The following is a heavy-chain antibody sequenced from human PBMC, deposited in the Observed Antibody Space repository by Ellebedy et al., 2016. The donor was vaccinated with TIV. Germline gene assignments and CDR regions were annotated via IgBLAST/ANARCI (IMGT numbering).Heavy chain of an antibody. CDR3: AKIFRGSKTYYETLTGADRFDF. CDR2: IRHDGSHD. J-gene: IGHJ4*02. D-gene: IGHD3-9*01. CDR1: GFSFSRYG. Sequence: PGGSLRLSCVASGFSFSRYGMHWVRQAPGKGLEWVAFIRHDGSHDYYAAFVKGRFTISRDKSNNTLYLKMSSVRAEDTAVSYCAKIFRGSKTYYETLTGADRFDFWGQGILVTVSS. V-gene: IGHV3-30*02.